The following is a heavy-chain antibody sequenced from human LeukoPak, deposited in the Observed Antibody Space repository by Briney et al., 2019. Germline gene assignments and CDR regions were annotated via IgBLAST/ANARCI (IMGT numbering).Heavy chain of an antibody. D-gene: IGHD6-6*01. CDR3: HSSSSRDYYYHMDV. CDR2: IRYDGSNK. Sequence: GGSLRLSCAASGFTFSSYGMHWVRQAPGKGLEWVAFIRYDGSNKYYADSVKGRFTISRDNSKNTLYLQMNSLRAEDTAVYYCHSSSSRDYYYHMDVWGKGTTVTVSS. J-gene: IGHJ6*03. CDR1: GFTFSSYG. V-gene: IGHV3-30*02.